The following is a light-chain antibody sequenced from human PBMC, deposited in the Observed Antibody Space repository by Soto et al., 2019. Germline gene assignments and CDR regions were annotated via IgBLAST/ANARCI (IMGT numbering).Light chain of an antibody. CDR3: QHLNTSPRT. CDR1: QGISSY. J-gene: IGKJ2*01. Sequence: DIQLTQSPSFLSASVGDRVTITCRASQGISSYLAWYQQPPGKAPKLLIYGASTLQRGVSSRFSGSGSGTELTLTISSLQPEDFATYYCQHLNTSPRTFGQGTKLEVK. CDR2: GAS. V-gene: IGKV1-9*01.